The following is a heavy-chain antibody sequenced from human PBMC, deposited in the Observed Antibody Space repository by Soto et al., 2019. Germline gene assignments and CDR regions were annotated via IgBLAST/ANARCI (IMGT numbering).Heavy chain of an antibody. D-gene: IGHD3-16*01. V-gene: IGHV3-74*01. CDR2: IKRDGSTT. J-gene: IGHJ4*02. CDR1: GFTFSDYW. CDR3: AKDRLAGGFDY. Sequence: GSLRLSCAASGFTFSDYWMHWVRQAPGKGLEWVSRIKRDGSTTYYADSVKGRCTISRDNSRNTLYLQMNSLRAADTAVYYCAKDRLAGGFDYWGQGTLVTVSS.